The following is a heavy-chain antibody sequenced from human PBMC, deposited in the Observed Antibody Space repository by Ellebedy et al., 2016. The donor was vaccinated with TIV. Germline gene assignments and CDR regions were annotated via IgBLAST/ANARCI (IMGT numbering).Heavy chain of an antibody. CDR2: IKQDGSEK. J-gene: IGHJ5*01. Sequence: GGSLRLXCAASGFTFSTYWMSWVRQAPGKGLEWLANIKQDGSEKYYVDSVKGRFTISRDNAQNSLYLQMNSLRPEDTAVYFCTRSAAFCTSTSCPGVDSWGQGTLVTVSS. CDR1: GFTFSTYW. CDR3: TRSAAFCTSTSCPGVDS. D-gene: IGHD2-2*01. V-gene: IGHV3-7*01.